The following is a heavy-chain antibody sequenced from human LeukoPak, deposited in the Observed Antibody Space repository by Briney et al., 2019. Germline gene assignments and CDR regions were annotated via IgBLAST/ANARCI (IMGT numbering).Heavy chain of an antibody. CDR1: GDSMSSHY. D-gene: IGHD1-26*01. Sequence: SETLSLTCTVSGDSMSSHYWGWFRQPPGTGLEWIWVVYYSGSTYYTPSLKSRVTISVDTSKNQFSLRLNSVTAADTAVYYCARQRLWADYWGQGTLVTVSS. CDR3: ARQRLWADY. CDR2: VYYSGST. V-gene: IGHV4-39*01. J-gene: IGHJ4*02.